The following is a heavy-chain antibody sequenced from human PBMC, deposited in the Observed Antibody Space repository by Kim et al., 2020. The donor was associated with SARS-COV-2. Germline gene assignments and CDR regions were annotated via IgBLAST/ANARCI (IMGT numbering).Heavy chain of an antibody. CDR3: ARDLGLGFFDY. D-gene: IGHD3-10*01. V-gene: IGHV3-53*01. Sequence: GGSLRLSCAASGLTVSSNYMTWVRQAPGKGLEWVSVIYSGGSKYYADSVKDGFTISRDNSKNTLYLQMNSTRPEDTAVYYCARDLGLGFFDYWGQGTLVTVSA. CDR2: IYSGGSK. CDR1: GLTVSSNY. J-gene: IGHJ4*02.